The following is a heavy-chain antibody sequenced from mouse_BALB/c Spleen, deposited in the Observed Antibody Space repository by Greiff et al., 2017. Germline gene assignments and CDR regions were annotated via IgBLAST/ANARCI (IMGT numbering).Heavy chain of an antibody. CDR2: IDPANGNT. Sequence: VQLQQSGAELVKPGASVKLSCTASGFNIKDTYMHWVKQRPEQGLEWIGRIDPANGNTKYDPKFQGKATITADTSSNTAYLQLSSLTSEDTAVYYCARPSYGNFYYFDDGGQGTTRTVSS. D-gene: IGHD2-10*02. V-gene: IGHV14-3*02. CDR3: ARPSYGNFYYFDD. CDR1: GFNIKDTY. J-gene: IGHJ2*01.